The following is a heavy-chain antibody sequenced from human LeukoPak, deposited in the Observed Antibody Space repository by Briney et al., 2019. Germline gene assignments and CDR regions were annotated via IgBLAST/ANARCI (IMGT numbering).Heavy chain of an antibody. J-gene: IGHJ4*02. CDR1: GFTFSSYA. Sequence: PGGSLRLSCAASGFTFSSYAMSWVCQAPGEGLEWVSAISGSGGSTYYADSVKGRFTISRDNSKNTLYLQMNSLRAEDTAVYYCAKDTIVGATGFDYWGQGTLVTVSS. V-gene: IGHV3-23*01. CDR3: AKDTIVGATGFDY. D-gene: IGHD1-26*01. CDR2: ISGSGGST.